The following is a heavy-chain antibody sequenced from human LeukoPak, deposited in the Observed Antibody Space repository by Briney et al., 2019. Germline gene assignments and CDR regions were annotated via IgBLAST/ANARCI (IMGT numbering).Heavy chain of an antibody. D-gene: IGHD1-14*01. CDR2: IKKDGSEE. CDR1: GFTLNSYL. Sequence: PGGSLRLSCAASGFTLNSYLMSWGRQAPGRGLEWVANIKKDGSEESYLDSVKGRFTVSRDNAKNSLFLQMNSLRGEDTAVYYCARSNPNRNALDLWGQGTMVTISS. V-gene: IGHV3-7*01. CDR3: ARSNPNRNALDL. J-gene: IGHJ3*01.